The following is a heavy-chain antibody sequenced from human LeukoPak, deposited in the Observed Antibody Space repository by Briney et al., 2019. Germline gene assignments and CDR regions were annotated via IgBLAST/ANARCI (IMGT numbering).Heavy chain of an antibody. Sequence: GGSLRLSCAAAGFTFSNYVMHWVRQAPGKGLEWVAVISYDGSNKYYADSVKGRFTISRDNSRNTLHLQMNSLRAEDTAVYSCAKASLRYFDWFSDYWGQGTLVTVSS. V-gene: IGHV3-30*02. CDR3: AKASLRYFDWFSDY. D-gene: IGHD3-9*01. CDR2: ISYDGSNK. CDR1: GFTFSNYV. J-gene: IGHJ4*02.